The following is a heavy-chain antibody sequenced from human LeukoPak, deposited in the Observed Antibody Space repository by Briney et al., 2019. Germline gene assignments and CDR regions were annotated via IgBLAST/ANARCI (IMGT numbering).Heavy chain of an antibody. Sequence: SETLSPTCTVSGGSISSSSYYWGWIRQPPGKGLEWIGSIYYSGSTYYNPSLKSRVTISVDTSKNQFSLKLSSVTAADTAVYYCARQYSSGWYYYYYMDVWGNGTTVTVSS. D-gene: IGHD6-19*01. CDR2: IYYSGST. V-gene: IGHV4-39*07. CDR3: ARQYSSGWYYYYYMDV. CDR1: GGSISSSSYY. J-gene: IGHJ6*03.